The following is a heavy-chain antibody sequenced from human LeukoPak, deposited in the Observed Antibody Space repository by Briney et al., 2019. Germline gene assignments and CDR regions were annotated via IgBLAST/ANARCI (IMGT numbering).Heavy chain of an antibody. CDR1: GFTFSDYY. D-gene: IGHD3-3*01. CDR2: ISSSGNSI. Sequence: GGSLRLSCAASGFTFSDYYMSWIRQAPGKGLEWVSYISSSGNSISYADSVKGRFTISRDNAKNSLYLQMNSLRAEDTAVYYCARSRGLRFLEWWFDPWGQGTLVTVSS. CDR3: ARSRGLRFLEWWFDP. V-gene: IGHV3-11*01. J-gene: IGHJ5*02.